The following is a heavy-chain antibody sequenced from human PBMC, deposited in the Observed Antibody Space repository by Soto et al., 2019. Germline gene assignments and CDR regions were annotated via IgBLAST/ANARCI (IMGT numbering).Heavy chain of an antibody. V-gene: IGHV1-2*04. D-gene: IGHD1-1*01. J-gene: IGHJ6*03. CDR1: GYTFTGYY. CDR2: INPNSGGT. Sequence: GASVKVSCKASGYTFTGYYMHWVRQAPGQGLEWMGWINPNSGGTNYAQKFQGWVTMTRDTSISTAYMELSRLRSDDTAVYYCAREIRQLERLSYYYYMDVWGKGTTVTVSS. CDR3: AREIRQLERLSYYYYMDV.